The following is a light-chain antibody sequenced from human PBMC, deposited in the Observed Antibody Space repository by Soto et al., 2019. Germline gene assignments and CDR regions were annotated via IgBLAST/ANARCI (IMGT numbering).Light chain of an antibody. CDR3: QQYGSSLFT. CDR1: QSVSSSY. V-gene: IGKV3-20*01. CDR2: GAS. J-gene: IGKJ3*01. Sequence: EIVLTQSPGTLSLSPGERATLSCRASQSVSSSYLAWYQQKPGQAPRLLIYGASSRATGIPDRFSGSGSGTGSTLTISRLEPDEFAVYYCQQYGSSLFTFGPGTKVDI.